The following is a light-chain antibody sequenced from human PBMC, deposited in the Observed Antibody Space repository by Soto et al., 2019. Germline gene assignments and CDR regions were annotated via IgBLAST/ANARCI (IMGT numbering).Light chain of an antibody. Sequence: DIQMTQSPSSLSASVGDRVTITCRASQSISSYLNWYQQKPGKAPKLLIYAASSLHSGVPSRFSGSGSGTAFTLTIISLQPEDFATYYCQQSYSTPSTFGQGTRVEIK. J-gene: IGKJ5*01. CDR2: AAS. CDR1: QSISSY. V-gene: IGKV1-39*01. CDR3: QQSYSTPST.